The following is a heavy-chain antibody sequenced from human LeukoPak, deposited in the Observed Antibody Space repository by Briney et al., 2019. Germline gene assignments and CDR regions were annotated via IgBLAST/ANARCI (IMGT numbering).Heavy chain of an antibody. Sequence: AGGSLRLSCAASGFTFSDHYMDWVRQAPGKGLEWVGRTRNKANSYTTEYAASVKGRFTISRDDSKNSLYLQMNSLRAEDTAVYYCARGRGYSSSTYYGMDVWGQGTTVTVSS. CDR1: GFTFSDHY. D-gene: IGHD6-6*01. CDR2: TRNKANSYTT. J-gene: IGHJ6*02. CDR3: ARGRGYSSSTYYGMDV. V-gene: IGHV3-72*01.